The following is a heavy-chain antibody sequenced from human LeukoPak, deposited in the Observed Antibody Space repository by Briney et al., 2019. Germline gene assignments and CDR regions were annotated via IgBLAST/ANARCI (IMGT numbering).Heavy chain of an antibody. V-gene: IGHV4-4*07. D-gene: IGHD2-21*02. CDR3: ARDHGAYCGGDCYNWFDP. CDR2: IYTSGST. Sequence: SETLSLTCTVSGGSISSYYWSWIRQPAGKGLEWIGRIYTSGSTNYNPSLKSRVTISVDTSKNQFSLKLSSVTAADTAVYYCARDHGAYCGGDCYNWFDPWGQGTLVTVSS. CDR1: GGSISSYY. J-gene: IGHJ5*02.